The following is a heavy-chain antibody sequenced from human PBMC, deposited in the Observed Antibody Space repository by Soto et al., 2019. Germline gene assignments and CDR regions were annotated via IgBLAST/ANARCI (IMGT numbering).Heavy chain of an antibody. J-gene: IGHJ4*02. Sequence: GRSLRLSCVVSGFTFSSYAMSWVRQAPGKGLEWVSAITGDGGDTFHADSVRGRLTISRDNSRNTLCLQMDSLRAEDTALYYCAKGPATSRPYYSDYWGQATLLTGS. CDR3: AKGPATSRPYYSDY. CDR1: GFTFSSYA. CDR2: ITGDGGDT. V-gene: IGHV3-23*01.